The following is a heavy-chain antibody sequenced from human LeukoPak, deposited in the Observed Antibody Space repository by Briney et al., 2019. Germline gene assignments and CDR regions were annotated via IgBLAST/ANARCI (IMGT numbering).Heavy chain of an antibody. CDR1: GFTFSSYG. V-gene: IGHV3-33*08. D-gene: IGHD4-23*01. Sequence: GGSLRLSCAASGFTFSSYGMHWVRQAPGKGLEWVAVIWYDGSNKYYADSVKGRFTISRDNSKNTLYLQMNSLRAEDTAVYYCARGPDYGGNLAADYWGQGALVTVSS. J-gene: IGHJ4*02. CDR2: IWYDGSNK. CDR3: ARGPDYGGNLAADY.